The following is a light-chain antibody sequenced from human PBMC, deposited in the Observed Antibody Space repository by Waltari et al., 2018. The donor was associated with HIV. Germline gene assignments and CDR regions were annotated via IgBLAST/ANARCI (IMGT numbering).Light chain of an antibody. CDR1: RGSIARRQ. J-gene: IGLJ2*01. CDR3: QSYDNNNHVV. Sequence: NFMLTQPHSVSESPGKTVTISCTRSRGSIARRQVQWYQQRPGSAPTTVIYEDNQRPSGVPDRFSGSIDSSSNSASLTISGLKTEDEADYYCQSYDNNNHVVFGGGTKLPVL. V-gene: IGLV6-57*03. CDR2: EDN.